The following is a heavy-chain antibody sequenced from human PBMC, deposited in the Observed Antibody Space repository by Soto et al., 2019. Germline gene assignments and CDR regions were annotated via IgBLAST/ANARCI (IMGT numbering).Heavy chain of an antibody. V-gene: IGHV3-48*03. CDR1: GFIFGNSE. D-gene: IGHD3-22*01. CDR2: ISSSGYTI. Sequence: LRLSCVVSGFIFGNSEMNWVRQAPGKGLEWVSYISSSGYTIHYADSVKGRFTISRDNAKNSLFLQMNSLRVDDTAIYYCASDSYYDTTGYYPRHNWFGPWGQGTLVTVSS. CDR3: ASDSYYDTTGYYPRHNWFGP. J-gene: IGHJ5*02.